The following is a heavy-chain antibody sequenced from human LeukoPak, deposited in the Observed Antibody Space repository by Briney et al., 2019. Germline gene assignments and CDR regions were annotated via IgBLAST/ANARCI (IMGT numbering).Heavy chain of an antibody. CDR3: AKALATRHMDV. Sequence: GGSLRLSCAASGFTFSSYAMHWVRQAPGKGLEYVSAISSNGGSTYYANSVKGRFTISRDNAKNSLYLQMSSLRAEDTAVYYCAKALATRHMDVWGQGTTVTVSS. V-gene: IGHV3-64*01. J-gene: IGHJ6*02. CDR1: GFTFSSYA. CDR2: ISSNGGST.